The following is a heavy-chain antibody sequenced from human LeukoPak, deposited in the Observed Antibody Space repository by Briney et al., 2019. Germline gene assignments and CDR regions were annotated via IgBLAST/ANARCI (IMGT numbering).Heavy chain of an antibody. Sequence: SETLSLTCAVYGGSFSGYYWSWIRQPPGKGLEWIGEINHSGSTNYNPSLKSRVTISVDTSKDQFSLKLSSVTAADTAVYYCARASATVNSTPFDYWGQGTLVTVSS. D-gene: IGHD5-12*01. J-gene: IGHJ4*02. CDR3: ARASATVNSTPFDY. V-gene: IGHV4-34*01. CDR1: GGSFSGYY. CDR2: INHSGST.